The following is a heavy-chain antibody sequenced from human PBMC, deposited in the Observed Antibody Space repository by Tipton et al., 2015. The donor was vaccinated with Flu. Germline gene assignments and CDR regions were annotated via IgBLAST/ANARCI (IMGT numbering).Heavy chain of an antibody. CDR2: IKEDGSEK. CDR3: ARGPLPDSNWYNGMDV. D-gene: IGHD6-13*01. V-gene: IGHV3-7*01. CDR1: GITFSSYW. J-gene: IGHJ6*02. Sequence: SLRLSCAASGITFSSYWMSWVRQAPGKGLEWVANIKEDGSEKYYVDSVKGRFTISRENAKNSVYLQMRSLRAGDTAVYYCARGPLPDSNWYNGMDVWGQGTTVTVFS.